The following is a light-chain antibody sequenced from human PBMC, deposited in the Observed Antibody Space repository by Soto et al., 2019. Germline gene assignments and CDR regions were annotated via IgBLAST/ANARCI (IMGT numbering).Light chain of an antibody. Sequence: DIQMTQSPSSLFASVGDRVTITCQATQDITIYLNWYQQKPGKAPNLLIYDASNLEIGVPSRFSGRGSGTHITFTSSSLQTEDIVTYYCKQYDILPITFGRGTRLEIK. CDR3: KQYDILPIT. J-gene: IGKJ5*01. V-gene: IGKV1-33*01. CDR1: QDITIY. CDR2: DAS.